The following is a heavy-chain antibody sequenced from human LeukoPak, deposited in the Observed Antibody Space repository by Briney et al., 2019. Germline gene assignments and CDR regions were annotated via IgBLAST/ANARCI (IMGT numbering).Heavy chain of an antibody. V-gene: IGHV1-24*01. CDR2: FDPEDGET. Sequence: ASVKVSCKVSGYTLTELSMHWVGQAPGKGLEWMGGFDPEDGETIYAQKFQGRVTMTEDTSTDTAYMELSSLRSEDTAVYYCATHSLYSGSYYYFDYWGQGTLVTVSS. CDR1: GYTLTELS. J-gene: IGHJ4*02. CDR3: ATHSLYSGSYYYFDY. D-gene: IGHD1-26*01.